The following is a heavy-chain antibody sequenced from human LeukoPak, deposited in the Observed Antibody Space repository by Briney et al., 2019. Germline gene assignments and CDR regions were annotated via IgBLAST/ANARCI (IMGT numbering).Heavy chain of an antibody. CDR1: GFTFSSYW. CDR3: ARDGWFGELFLSFDY. D-gene: IGHD3-10*01. Sequence: PGGSLRLSCAASGFTFSSYWMSWVRQAPGKGLEWVANIKQDGSEKYYVDSVKGRFTISRDNAKNSLYLQMNSLRAEDTAVDYCARDGWFGELFLSFDYWGQGTLVTVPS. CDR2: IKQDGSEK. V-gene: IGHV3-7*01. J-gene: IGHJ4*02.